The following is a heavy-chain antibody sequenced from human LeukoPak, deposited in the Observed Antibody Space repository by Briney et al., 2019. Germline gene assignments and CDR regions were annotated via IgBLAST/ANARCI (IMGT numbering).Heavy chain of an antibody. D-gene: IGHD3-3*01. CDR1: GYTFTDYF. V-gene: IGHV1-46*03. Sequence: ASVKVSCKASGYTFTDYFMHWVRQAPGQGLEWMGIINPSDGSTSYPQKFQGRVTMTRDTSTSTVYMELSSLRSEDTAVYYCALEAPGSCYFDYWGQGTLVTVSS. CDR3: ALEAPGSCYFDY. CDR2: INPSDGST. J-gene: IGHJ4*02.